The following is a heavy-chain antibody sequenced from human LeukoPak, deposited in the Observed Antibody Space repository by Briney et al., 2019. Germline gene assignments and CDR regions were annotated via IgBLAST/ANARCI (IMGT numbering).Heavy chain of an antibody. Sequence: GGSLRLSCAASGFTFSSYAIHWVRQAPGKGLEWVAFISYDGRTKYYADSVKGRFTTSRDNSGNTLYLQMNSLRAEDTAVYYCAKMITEIDYWGQGTLVTVSS. J-gene: IGHJ4*02. CDR1: GFTFSSYA. D-gene: IGHD1-20*01. CDR3: AKMITEIDY. CDR2: ISYDGRTK. V-gene: IGHV3-30-3*02.